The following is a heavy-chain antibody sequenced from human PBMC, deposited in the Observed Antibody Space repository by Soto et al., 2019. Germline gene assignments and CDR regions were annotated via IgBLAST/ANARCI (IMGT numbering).Heavy chain of an antibody. CDR3: ARRPSRVYDYIWGSYRPFDY. J-gene: IGHJ4*02. CDR2: INHSGST. Sequence: SETLSLTCAVYGGSFSGYYWSWIRQPPGKGLEWIGEINHSGSTNYNPSLKSRVTISVDTSKNQFSLKLSSVTAADTAVYYCARRPSRVYDYIWGSYRPFDYWGQGTLVTVSS. D-gene: IGHD3-16*02. V-gene: IGHV4-34*01. CDR1: GGSFSGYY.